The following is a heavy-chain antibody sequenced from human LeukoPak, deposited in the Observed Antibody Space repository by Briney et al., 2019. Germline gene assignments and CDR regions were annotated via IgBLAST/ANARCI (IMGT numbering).Heavy chain of an antibody. Sequence: SETLSLTCAVYGGSFSGYYWSWIRQPPGKGLEWIGEINHSGSTNYNPSLKSRVTISVDTSKNQFSLKLSSVTAADTAVYYCARVSGTSWRSAWFDPWGQGTLVTVSS. J-gene: IGHJ5*02. CDR2: INHSGST. D-gene: IGHD2-2*01. V-gene: IGHV4-34*01. CDR3: ARVSGTSWRSAWFDP. CDR1: GGSFSGYY.